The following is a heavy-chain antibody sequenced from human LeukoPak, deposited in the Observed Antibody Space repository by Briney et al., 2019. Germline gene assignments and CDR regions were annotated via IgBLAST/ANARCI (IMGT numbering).Heavy chain of an antibody. CDR1: GFTFSSYS. CDR3: ARGRREDSSGYYSHYYYYYMDV. J-gene: IGHJ6*03. CDR2: ISSSSSYI. Sequence: GGSLRLSCAASGFTFSSYSMNWVRQAPGKGLEWVSSISSSSSYIYYADSVKGRFTISRDNAKNSLYLQMNSLRAEDTAVYYCARGRREDSSGYYSHYYYYYMDVWGKGTTVTVSS. D-gene: IGHD3-22*01. V-gene: IGHV3-21*01.